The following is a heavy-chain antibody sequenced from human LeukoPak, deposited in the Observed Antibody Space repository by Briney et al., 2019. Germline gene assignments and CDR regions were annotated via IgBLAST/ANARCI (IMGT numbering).Heavy chain of an antibody. CDR1: GFTFGDDA. D-gene: IGHD4-17*01. J-gene: IGHJ4*02. CDR2: IRKKGYGETT. V-gene: IGHV3-49*03. CDR3: SRGLHDYGDSNYYFDQ. Sequence: GGSLRLSCIASGFTFGDDAWSWFRQAPGKGLEFIAFIRKKGYGETTDYAASVRVRFTVSRDDAISVAYLQMNSLQTEDTALYYCSRGLHDYGDSNYYFDQWGRGTLVIVSS.